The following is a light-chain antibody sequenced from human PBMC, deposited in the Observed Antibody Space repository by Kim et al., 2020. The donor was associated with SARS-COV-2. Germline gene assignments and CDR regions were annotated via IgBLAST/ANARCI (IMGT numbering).Light chain of an antibody. V-gene: IGLV3-19*01. CDR2: GKN. CDR1: SLRSYY. Sequence: SSELTQDPAVSVALVQTVRITCQGDSLRSYYATWYQQKPGQAPIVVIYGKNNRPSGIPDRFSGSSSGNTASLTITGTPAGDEADYYCNSRDSNDNVVFGGGTQLTVL. J-gene: IGLJ2*01. CDR3: NSRDSNDNVV.